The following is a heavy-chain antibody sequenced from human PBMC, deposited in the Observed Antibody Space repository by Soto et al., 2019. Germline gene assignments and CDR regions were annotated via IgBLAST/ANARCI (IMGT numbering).Heavy chain of an antibody. Sequence: GGSLRLSCTASGFTFSNYAMSWVRQAPGKGLEWVSSISSTTNYIYYGDSMKGRFTISRDNAKNSLYLEMNSLRAEDTAVYYCARESEDLTSNFDYWGQGTLGTVSS. CDR1: GFTFSNYA. CDR3: ARESEDLTSNFDY. V-gene: IGHV3-21*06. CDR2: ISSTTNYI. J-gene: IGHJ4*02.